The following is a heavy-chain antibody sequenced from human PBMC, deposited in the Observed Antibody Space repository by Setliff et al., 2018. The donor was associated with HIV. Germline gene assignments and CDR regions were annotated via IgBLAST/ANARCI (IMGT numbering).Heavy chain of an antibody. CDR2: MSTSSSSIYSSSSYI. V-gene: IGHV3-21*01. D-gene: IGHD7-27*01. CDR3: ARGGWGFSLDS. J-gene: IGHJ5*01. Sequence: PGGSLRLSCAASGFTFRSYTMNWVRQAPGKGLEWVSSMSTSSSSIYSSSSYIYYADSVKGRFTISRDNAKNSLYLQMNSLRAEDTAVYYCARGGWGFSLDSWGQGTLVTVSS. CDR1: GFTFRSYT.